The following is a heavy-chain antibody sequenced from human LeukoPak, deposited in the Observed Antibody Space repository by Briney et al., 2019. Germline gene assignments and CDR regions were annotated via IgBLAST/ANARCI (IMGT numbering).Heavy chain of an antibody. CDR3: AKDQGYSQDY. CDR2: IGYNERDK. J-gene: IGHJ4*02. Sequence: GGSLRLSCAASGFTFSTYNMNWVRQAPGKGLEWVAFIGYNERDKHYADSAKGRFTISRENSKNTLYLQMNSLRGEDTGVYYCAKDQGYSQDYWGQGTLVTASS. D-gene: IGHD5-18*01. V-gene: IGHV3-30*02. CDR1: GFTFSTYN.